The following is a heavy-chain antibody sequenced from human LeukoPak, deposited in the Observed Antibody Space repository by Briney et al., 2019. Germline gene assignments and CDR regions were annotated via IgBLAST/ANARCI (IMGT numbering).Heavy chain of an antibody. V-gene: IGHV4-59*08. D-gene: IGHD3-22*01. CDR2: ISYSGST. CDR1: GGSISSYY. Sequence: PSETLSLTCTVSGGSISSYYWSWIRQPPGKGLEWIGYISYSGSTNYNPSLKSRVTISVDTSKNQFSLKLTSVTAADTAVYYCARRTYYYDRSGYFDYWGQGTLVTVSS. CDR3: ARRTYYYDRSGYFDY. J-gene: IGHJ4*02.